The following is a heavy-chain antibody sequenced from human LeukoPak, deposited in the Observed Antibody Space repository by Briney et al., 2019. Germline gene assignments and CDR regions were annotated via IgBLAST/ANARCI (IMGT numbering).Heavy chain of an antibody. CDR2: ISSSSSYI. CDR1: VAFISHW. V-gene: IGHV3-21*01. D-gene: IGHD6-6*01. Sequence: GGSLRLSCAASVAFISHWMNWVRPAPGKGLEWVSSISSSSSYIYYADSVKGRFTISRDNTKNSLYLQMNSLRAEDTAVYYCARGLEYSSSSIDYWGQGTLVTVSS. J-gene: IGHJ4*02. CDR3: ARGLEYSSSSIDY.